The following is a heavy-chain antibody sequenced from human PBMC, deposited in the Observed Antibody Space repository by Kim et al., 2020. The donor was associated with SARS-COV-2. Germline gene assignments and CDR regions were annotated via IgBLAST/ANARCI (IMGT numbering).Heavy chain of an antibody. Sequence: GGSLRLSCEVSGFTFTDSYMSWVRQTPGRGLEWLSYISPDSGHTMYTDSLKGRFAISRDNARNSLFLQMNSLSVDDTAMYYCSRDPRRLDFWGQGTLVTASS. V-gene: IGHV3-11*06. CDR3: SRDPRRLDF. CDR2: ISPDSGHT. CDR1: GFTFTDSY. J-gene: IGHJ4*02. D-gene: IGHD2-21*02.